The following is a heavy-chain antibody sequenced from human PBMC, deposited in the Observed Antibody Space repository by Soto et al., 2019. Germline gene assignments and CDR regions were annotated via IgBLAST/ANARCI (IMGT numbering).Heavy chain of an antibody. CDR2: IYYSGIT. CDR3: ARDSRWQTSERSS. J-gene: IGHJ5*02. Sequence: SSETLSLTCTVSGGSISSYYWSWIRQPPGKGLEWIGYIYYSGITDYNPSLKSRVTISLDTSKNQFSLKLSSVTAADTAVYYCARDSRWQTSERSSWGQGTLVTVSS. V-gene: IGHV4-59*12. D-gene: IGHD6-25*01. CDR1: GGSISSYY.